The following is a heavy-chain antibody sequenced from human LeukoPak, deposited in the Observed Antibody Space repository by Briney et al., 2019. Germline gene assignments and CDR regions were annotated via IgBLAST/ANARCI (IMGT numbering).Heavy chain of an antibody. J-gene: IGHJ6*04. CDR3: AELGITMIGGV. D-gene: IGHD3-10*02. V-gene: IGHV3-21*01. CDR1: GFTVSDFN. CDR2: ISRTSTYM. Sequence: GGSLRLSCAASGFTVSDFNMQWVRQAPGKGLEWASSISRTSTYMYYADSVKGRFTISRDNAKNSLYLQMNSLRAEDTAVYYCAELGITMIGGVWGKGTTVTISS.